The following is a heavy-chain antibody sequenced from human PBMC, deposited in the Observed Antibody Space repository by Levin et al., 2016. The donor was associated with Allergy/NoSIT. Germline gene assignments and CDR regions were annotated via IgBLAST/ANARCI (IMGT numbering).Heavy chain of an antibody. J-gene: IGHJ5*02. CDR2: IYYSGTT. CDR3: ARVYCSRTTCSLTTKGYRFDP. D-gene: IGHD2-2*01. CDR1: GGSISSSNYY. Sequence: SETLSLTCTVSGGSISSSNYYWGWIRQPPGKGLEWIGNIYYSGTTFYNPSLKSRVTVSVDTSKNQFSLKMSSVTAADTAVYYCARVYCSRTTCSLTTKGYRFDPWGQGTLVTVSS. V-gene: IGHV4-39*01.